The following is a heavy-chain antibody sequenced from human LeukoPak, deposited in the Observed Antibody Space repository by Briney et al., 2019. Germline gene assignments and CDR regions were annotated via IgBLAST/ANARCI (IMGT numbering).Heavy chain of an antibody. Sequence: SQTLSLTCTVSGGSISSGDYYWSWIRQPPGKGLEWIGYIYYSGSTYYNPSLKSRVTISVDTSKNQFSLKLSSVTAADTAVYYCATASTMVRGVTLRGAFDIWGQGTMVTVSS. CDR3: ATASTMVRGVTLRGAFDI. D-gene: IGHD3-10*01. CDR1: GGSISSGDYY. CDR2: IYYSGST. J-gene: IGHJ3*02. V-gene: IGHV4-30-4*01.